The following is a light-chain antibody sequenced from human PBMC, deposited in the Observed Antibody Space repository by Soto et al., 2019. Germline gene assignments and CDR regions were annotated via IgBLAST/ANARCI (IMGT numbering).Light chain of an antibody. CDR1: NRDVGTYSL. CDR2: EGS. J-gene: IGLJ1*01. V-gene: IGLV2-23*01. Sequence: QSVLTQPASVSGSPGQSITISCTGTNRDVGTYSLVSWYQQYPGKAPKLMVYEGSKRPSGISNRFSGSKSGNTASLTISGXQPEGEADYYCCSYAGSSTYVFGSGTRSPS. CDR3: CSYAGSSTYV.